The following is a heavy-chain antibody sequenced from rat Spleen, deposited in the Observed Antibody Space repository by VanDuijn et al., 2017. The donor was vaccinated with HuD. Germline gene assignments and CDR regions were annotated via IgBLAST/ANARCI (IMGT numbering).Heavy chain of an antibody. CDR2: ISYEGSGT. D-gene: IGHD1-12*03. Sequence: EVHLVESGGGLVQPGRSMKLSCAASGFTFSDYYMAWVRQAPKKGLEWVASISYEGSGTYYGDSVKGRFTISRDNAKSTLYLQMNSLRSEDTATYYCARFYDGYYHWYFDFWGPGTMVTVSS. CDR3: ARFYDGYYHWYFDF. J-gene: IGHJ1*01. CDR1: GFTFSDYY. V-gene: IGHV5-22*01.